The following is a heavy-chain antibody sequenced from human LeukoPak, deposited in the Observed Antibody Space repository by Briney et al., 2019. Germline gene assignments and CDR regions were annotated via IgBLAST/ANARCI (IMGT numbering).Heavy chain of an antibody. CDR1: GFTFSNYA. Sequence: GGSLRLSCAASGFTFSNYAMSWVRQAPGKGLEWVSAIGGRSGGTYYADSVKGRFTISRDNSRNTLYLQMNSLRAEDTAIYYCVTYTGTFGFEYWGQGALVTVSS. CDR2: IGGRSGGT. D-gene: IGHD1-26*01. J-gene: IGHJ4*02. CDR3: VTYTGTFGFEY. V-gene: IGHV3-23*01.